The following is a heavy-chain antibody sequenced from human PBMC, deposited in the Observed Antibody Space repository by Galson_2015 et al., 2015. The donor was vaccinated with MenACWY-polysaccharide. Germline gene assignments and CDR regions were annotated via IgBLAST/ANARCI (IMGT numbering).Heavy chain of an antibody. CDR1: GIRFSGSG. J-gene: IGHJ3*01. CDR2: IQYDGTNK. D-gene: IGHD2-15*01. Sequence: SLRLSCAASGIRFSGSGMHWVRQAPGKGLEWVAVIQYDGTNKVYADSVKGRFTISRDNSRNTLYLEMNSLRAEDTAVYYCAREGSRIVFHAFDVWGQGTMVIVSS. V-gene: IGHV3-33*01. CDR3: AREGSRIVFHAFDV.